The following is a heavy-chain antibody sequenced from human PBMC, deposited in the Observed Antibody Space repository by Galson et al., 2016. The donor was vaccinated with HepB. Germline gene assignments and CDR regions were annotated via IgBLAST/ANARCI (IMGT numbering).Heavy chain of an antibody. CDR2: IYTTGLT. V-gene: IGHV3-53*01. D-gene: IGHD3-22*01. CDR3: ARGVDRAFDH. CDR1: GFSVTSNY. Sequence: SLRLSCAASGFSVTSNYVNWVRRAPGKVLEWVSVIYTTGLTYYADSVRGRFTISRDISQNPVSLHTNSLRAADTAIYYCARGVDRAFDHWGQGTLVTVSS. J-gene: IGHJ5*02.